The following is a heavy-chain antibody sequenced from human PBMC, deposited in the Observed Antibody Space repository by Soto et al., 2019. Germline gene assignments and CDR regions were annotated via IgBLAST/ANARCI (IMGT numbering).Heavy chain of an antibody. V-gene: IGHV4-39*01. Sequence: SETLSLTCIVSGESISSSSYYWGWIRQPPGKGLEWIGSIYYSGRTYYNPSFKSRVTISIDTSKNQFSLKLSSVTATDTAVYYCARQRTTVVTQAYFDHWGQGALVTVCS. J-gene: IGHJ4*02. CDR1: GESISSSSYY. CDR3: ARQRTTVVTQAYFDH. CDR2: IYYSGRT. D-gene: IGHD2-21*02.